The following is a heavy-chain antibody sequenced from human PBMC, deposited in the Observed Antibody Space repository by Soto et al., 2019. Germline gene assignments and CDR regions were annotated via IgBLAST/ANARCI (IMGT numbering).Heavy chain of an antibody. CDR2: IIPIFGTA. CDR1: GGTFSSDG. J-gene: IGHJ4*02. CDR3: AREYCSSTSCYYFDY. V-gene: IGHV1-69*13. D-gene: IGHD2-2*01. Sequence: SVKVSCKASGGTFSSDGISWVRQAPGQGLEWMGGIIPIFGTANYAQKFQGRVTITADESTSTAYMELSSLRSEDTAVYYCAREYCSSTSCYYFDYWGKGTLVTVYS.